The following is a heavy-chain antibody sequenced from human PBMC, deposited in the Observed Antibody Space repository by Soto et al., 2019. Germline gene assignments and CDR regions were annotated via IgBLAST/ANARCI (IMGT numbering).Heavy chain of an antibody. CDR3: ASEYYFDSSGYYYGMDV. CDR2: INAGNGNT. V-gene: IGHV1-3*01. D-gene: IGHD3-22*01. J-gene: IGHJ6*02. Sequence: ASVKVSCKASGYTFTSYVMHWVRQAPGQRLEWMGWINAGNGNTKYSQNLQGRVTITRDTSASTAYMELSSLRSEDTAVYYCASEYYFDSSGYYYGMDVWGQGTTVTVSS. CDR1: GYTFTSYV.